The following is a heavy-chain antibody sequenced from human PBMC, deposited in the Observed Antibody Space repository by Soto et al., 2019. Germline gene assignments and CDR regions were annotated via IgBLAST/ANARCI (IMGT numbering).Heavy chain of an antibody. D-gene: IGHD1-26*01. CDR1: GVSISRSSYN. CDR3: ASDIRATTRFGLRLFGP. CDR2: IYYSGST. J-gene: IGHJ5*02. Sequence: SETLSLSFTVSGVSISRSSYNWAWIRHPPGKGLEWIGSIYYSGSTYNNPSLKTRLTIKVDRSKNEFSLKISSVTDADTAVYYCASDIRATTRFGLRLFGPWGQGTLVTVYS. V-gene: IGHV4-39*07.